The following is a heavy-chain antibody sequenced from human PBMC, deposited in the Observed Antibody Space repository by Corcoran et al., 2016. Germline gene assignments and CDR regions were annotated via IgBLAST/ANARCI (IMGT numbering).Heavy chain of an antibody. CDR1: GGSISSSNW. CDR2: IYHSGST. J-gene: IGHJ4*02. V-gene: IGHV4-4*02. CDR3: ARTNRVSPSSQPFDY. Sequence: QVQLQESGPGLVKPSGTLSLTCAVSGGSISSSNWWSWVRQPPGKGLEWIGEIYHSGSTNYNPSLKSRVTISVDKSKNQFSLQLSSVTAADTAVYYCARTNRVSPSSQPFDYWGQGTLVTVSS. D-gene: IGHD6-13*01.